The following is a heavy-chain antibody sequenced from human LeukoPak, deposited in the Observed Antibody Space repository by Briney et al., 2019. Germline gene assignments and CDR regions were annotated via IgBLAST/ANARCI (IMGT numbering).Heavy chain of an antibody. D-gene: IGHD3-22*01. V-gene: IGHV3-23*01. J-gene: IGHJ6*03. Sequence: PGGSLRLSCAASGFTFSSYAMSWVRQAPGKGLEWVSAISGSGGSTYYADSVKGRFTISRDNSKNTLYLQMNSLRAEDTAVYYCAKAGGYSPLIYYYYYMDVWGKGTTVTVSS. CDR2: ISGSGGST. CDR3: AKAGGYSPLIYYYYYMDV. CDR1: GFTFSSYA.